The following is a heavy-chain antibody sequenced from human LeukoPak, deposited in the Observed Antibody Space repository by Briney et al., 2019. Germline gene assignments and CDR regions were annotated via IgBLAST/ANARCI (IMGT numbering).Heavy chain of an antibody. CDR1: GFTFSNYW. CDR3: ARSCTSDRFHKAPADY. Sequence: GSLRLSCAASGFTFSNYWMHWVRQAPGKGLLWVSRIKNDGTTTNYADSVKGRFTISRDNAKNTLYLEMNSLRAEDTAVYYCARSCTSDRFHKAPADYWGQGTLVTVSS. J-gene: IGHJ4*02. V-gene: IGHV3-74*01. CDR2: IKNDGTTT. D-gene: IGHD2-8*02.